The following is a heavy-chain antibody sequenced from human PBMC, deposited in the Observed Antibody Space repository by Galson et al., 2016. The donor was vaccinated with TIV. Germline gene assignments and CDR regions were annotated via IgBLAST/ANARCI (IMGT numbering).Heavy chain of an antibody. CDR3: ARGRDYYDTSVYYLIDY. CDR2: ISGSGATT. CDR1: GFTFSSYA. J-gene: IGHJ4*02. Sequence: SLRLSCAASGFTFSSYAMNWVRQAPGKGLEWVSAISGSGATTYYADSVKGRFTISRDNSKNTLYLQVNSLGAEDTAVYYCARGRDYYDTSVYYLIDYWGQGTLVTVSS. V-gene: IGHV3-23*01. D-gene: IGHD3-22*01.